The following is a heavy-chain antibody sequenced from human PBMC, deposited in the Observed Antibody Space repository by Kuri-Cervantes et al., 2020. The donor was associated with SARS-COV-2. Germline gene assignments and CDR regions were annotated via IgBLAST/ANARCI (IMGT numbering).Heavy chain of an antibody. CDR2: ISYDGSNK. CDR1: GFTFSSYA. D-gene: IGHD3-22*01. Sequence: GESLKISCAASGFTFSSYAMHWVRQAPGKGLEWVAVISYDGSNKYYADSVKARFTISRDNSKNTLYLQMNSLRAEDTAVYYCARADGITMIVETRPTDNWGQGTLVTVSS. J-gene: IGHJ4*02. CDR3: ARADGITMIVETRPTDN. V-gene: IGHV3-30*04.